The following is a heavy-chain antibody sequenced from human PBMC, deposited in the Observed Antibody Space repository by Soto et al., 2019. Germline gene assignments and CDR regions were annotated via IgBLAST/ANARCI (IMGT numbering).Heavy chain of an antibody. V-gene: IGHV3-21*01. D-gene: IGHD2-15*01. Sequence: GGSLRLSCAASGFTFSSYSMNWVRQAPGKGLEWVSSISSSSSYIYYADSVKGRFTISRDNAKNSLYLQMNSLRAEDTAVYYCARVVAATRPSRVSDYWGQGTLVTVSS. J-gene: IGHJ4*02. CDR2: ISSSSSYI. CDR1: GFTFSSYS. CDR3: ARVVAATRPSRVSDY.